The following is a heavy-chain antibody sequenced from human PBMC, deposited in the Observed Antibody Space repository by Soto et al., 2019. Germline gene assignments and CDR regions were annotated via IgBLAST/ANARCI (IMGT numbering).Heavy chain of an antibody. CDR1: GGSISSGGYS. V-gene: IGHV4-30-2*01. J-gene: IGHJ5*02. Sequence: SENLSLTCAVSGGSISSGGYSWSWIRQPPGKGLEWIGYIYHSGSTYYNPSLKSRVTISVDRSKNQFSLKLSSVTAADTAVYYCAREFGSGLGESWFDPWGQGILVTVFS. D-gene: IGHD3-10*01. CDR3: AREFGSGLGESWFDP. CDR2: IYHSGST.